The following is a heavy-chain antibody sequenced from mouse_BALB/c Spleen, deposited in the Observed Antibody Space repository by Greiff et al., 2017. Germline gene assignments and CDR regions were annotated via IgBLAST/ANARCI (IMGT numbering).Heavy chain of an antibody. J-gene: IGHJ3*01. D-gene: IGHD2-14*01. CDR2: ISYDGSN. V-gene: IGHV3-6*02. CDR3: ASRDYRAWFAY. CDR1: GYSITSGYY. Sequence: EVKLQESGPGLVKPSQSLSLTCSVTGYSITSGYYWNWIRQFPGNKLEWMGYISYDGSNNYNPSLKNRISITRDTSKNQFFLKLNSVTTEDTATYYCASRDYRAWFAYWGQGTLVTVSA.